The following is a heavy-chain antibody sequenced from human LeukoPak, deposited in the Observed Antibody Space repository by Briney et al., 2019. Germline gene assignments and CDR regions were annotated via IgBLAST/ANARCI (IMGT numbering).Heavy chain of an antibody. CDR1: GGSFSGYY. J-gene: IGHJ4*02. CDR3: ARLYPFDY. CDR2: INHSGST. Sequence: PSETLSLTCAVYGGSFSGYYWSWIRQPPGKGLEWIGEINHSGSTNYNPSLKSRVTISVDTSKNQFSLKLSSVTAADTAVYYCARLYPFDYWGQGTLVTVSS. V-gene: IGHV4-34*01. D-gene: IGHD2-2*01.